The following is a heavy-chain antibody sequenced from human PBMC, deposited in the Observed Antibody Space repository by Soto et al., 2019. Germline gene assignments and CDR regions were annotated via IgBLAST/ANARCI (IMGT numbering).Heavy chain of an antibody. CDR3: ARPVVTTSPDAFDI. CDR1: GFTVSDNY. V-gene: IGHV3-66*04. D-gene: IGHD4-17*01. CDR2: IYSGGTT. J-gene: IGHJ3*02. Sequence: EVQLVESGGGLVQPGGSLRLSRAASGFTVSDNYMSWVRQAPGKGLEWVSIIYSGGTTFYADSVKGRFTISRDNSKNTLYLQMNSLRAEDTAVYFCARPVVTTSPDAFDIWGQGTMVTVSS.